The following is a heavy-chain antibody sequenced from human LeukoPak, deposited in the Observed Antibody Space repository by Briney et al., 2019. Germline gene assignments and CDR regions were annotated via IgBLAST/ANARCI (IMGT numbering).Heavy chain of an antibody. CDR1: GFTFSSYA. CDR3: ATPTYSSSWYPYYFDY. CDR2: ISGSGGST. D-gene: IGHD6-13*01. Sequence: PGGSLRLSCAASGFTFSSYAMSWVRQAPGKGLEWVSAISGSGGSTYYADSVKGRFTISRDNSKNTLYLQMNSLRAEDTAVYYCATPTYSSSWYPYYFDYWGQGTLVTVSS. J-gene: IGHJ4*02. V-gene: IGHV3-23*01.